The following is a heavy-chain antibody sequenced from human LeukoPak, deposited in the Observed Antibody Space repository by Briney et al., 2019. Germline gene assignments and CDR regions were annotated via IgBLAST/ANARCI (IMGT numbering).Heavy chain of an antibody. CDR3: ARRYQLLYMDV. CDR2: ISSSSTI. J-gene: IGHJ6*03. Sequence: PGGSLRLSCAASGFTFSSNNMNWVRQAPGKGLEWVSYISSSSTIYYADSVKGRFTISRDNAKNSLYLQMNSLRDEDTAVYYCARRYQLLYMDVWGKGTTVTVSS. CDR1: GFTFSSNN. V-gene: IGHV3-48*02. D-gene: IGHD2-2*01.